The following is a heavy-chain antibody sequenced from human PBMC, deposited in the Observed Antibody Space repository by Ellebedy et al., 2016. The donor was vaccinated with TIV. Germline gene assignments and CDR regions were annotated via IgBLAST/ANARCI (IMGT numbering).Heavy chain of an antibody. V-gene: IGHV4-59*01. D-gene: IGHD3-22*01. CDR1: GGSISSYY. CDR3: ARDAYYYDSSGYRDFYFDF. CDR2: IYDRGSA. Sequence: MPSETLSLTCTVSGGSISSYYWNWIRQPPGKGLEWIGHIYDRGSANYNPSLKSRVAISVDTSKNQFSLKLTSVTAADTAVYYCARDAYYYDSSGYRDFYFDFWGQGTLVTVSS. J-gene: IGHJ4*02.